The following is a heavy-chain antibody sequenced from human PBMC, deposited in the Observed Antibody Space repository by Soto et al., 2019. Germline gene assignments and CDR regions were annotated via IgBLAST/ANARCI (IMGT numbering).Heavy chain of an antibody. CDR2: FDPEDGET. J-gene: IGHJ6*02. CDR1: GYTLTELS. CDR3: AIVDDSTDAQNHYSYYGMDV. Sequence: QVQLVQSGAEVKKPGASVKVSCKVSGYTLTELSMHWVRQAPGKGLEWMGGFDPEDGETIYAQKFQGRVTMTEDTSTDTAYMELSSLRSEDTAVFYCAIVDDSTDAQNHYSYYGMDVWGQGTTVTVSS. D-gene: IGHD2-8*02. V-gene: IGHV1-24*01.